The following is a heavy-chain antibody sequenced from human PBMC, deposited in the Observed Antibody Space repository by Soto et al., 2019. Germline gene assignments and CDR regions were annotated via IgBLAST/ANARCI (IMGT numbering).Heavy chain of an antibody. CDR2: VHHSGGS. V-gene: IGHV4-59*08. D-gene: IGHD3-10*01. J-gene: IGHJ6*02. CDR1: GGSISSYY. CDR3: ARQGFGPLHGLVDV. Sequence: QVQLQESGPGLVKPSETLSLSCTVSGGSISSYYWSWFRQSPGKRMEWIGYVHHSGGSSYNPSLQSRVAISPDPSKSQFSLKVTSVTATDTAVYYCARQGFGPLHGLVDVWGQGTTVTVSS.